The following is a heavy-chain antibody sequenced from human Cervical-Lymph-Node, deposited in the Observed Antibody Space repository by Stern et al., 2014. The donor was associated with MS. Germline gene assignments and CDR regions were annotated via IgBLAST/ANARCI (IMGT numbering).Heavy chain of an antibody. CDR3: ARDSRSWYAIDY. V-gene: IGHV3-21*01. CDR2: ISRSSSNI. Sequence: EDQLVESGGGLVKPGGSLRLSCAASGFTFSSYSMNWVRQAPGKGLEWGTSISRSSSNINYADSVKGRFTISRDNAKTSLDLQMNSLRAEETAVYNCARDSRSWYAIDYWGQGTLVTVSS. J-gene: IGHJ4*02. CDR1: GFTFSSYS. D-gene: IGHD6-13*01.